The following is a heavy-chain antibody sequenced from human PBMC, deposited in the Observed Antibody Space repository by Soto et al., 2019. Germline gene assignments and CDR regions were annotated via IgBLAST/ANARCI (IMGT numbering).Heavy chain of an antibody. Sequence: QVQLQESGPGLVKPSETLSLTCSVSSGSISSSPYYWGWIRQPPGKGLQWIGSGFHSGSTQYNPSRESRVTISVDSSNNHFSLKLKSLTAADTAVYYCASHVVRGLTEYNGFDPWGRGTLVTVSS. CDR2: GFHSGST. V-gene: IGHV4-39*02. CDR3: ASHVVRGLTEYNGFDP. D-gene: IGHD3-10*01. CDR1: SGSISSSPYY. J-gene: IGHJ5*02.